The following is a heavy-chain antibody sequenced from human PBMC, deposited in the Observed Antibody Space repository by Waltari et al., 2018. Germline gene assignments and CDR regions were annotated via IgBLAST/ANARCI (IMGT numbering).Heavy chain of an antibody. CDR3: ARVEHDAFDI. Sequence: EVQLVESGGGLVQPGGSLRLSCAASGFTFIGYWMSWVRQAPGKGLEWVANIKQDGSEKYYVDSVKGRFTISRDNAKNSLYLQMNSLRAEDTAVYYCARVEHDAFDIWGQGTMVTVSS. V-gene: IGHV3-7*01. J-gene: IGHJ3*02. CDR1: GFTFIGYW. CDR2: IKQDGSEK.